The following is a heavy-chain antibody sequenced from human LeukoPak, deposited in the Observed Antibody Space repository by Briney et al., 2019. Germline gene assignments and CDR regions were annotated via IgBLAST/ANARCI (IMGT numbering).Heavy chain of an antibody. V-gene: IGHV3-30-3*02. CDR2: ISYDGSNK. CDR3: AKDPTAGWGYGDNRHNFDY. Sequence: GGSLRLSCTASGFTFSSYAMHWVRQAPGKGLEWVAVISYDGSNKYYADSVKGRFTISRDSSKNTLYLQMNSLRTEDTAVYYCAKDPTAGWGYGDNRHNFDYWGQGTLVTVSS. J-gene: IGHJ4*02. CDR1: GFTFSSYA. D-gene: IGHD4-23*01.